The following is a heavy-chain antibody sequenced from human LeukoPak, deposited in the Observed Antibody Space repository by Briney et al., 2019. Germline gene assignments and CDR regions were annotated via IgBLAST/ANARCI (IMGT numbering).Heavy chain of an antibody. J-gene: IGHJ3*02. D-gene: IGHD5-12*01. CDR2: ISGSGGST. Sequence: GGSLRLSCAASGFTFSSYAMSWVRQAPEKGLEWVSAISGSGGSTYYADSVKGRFTISRDNSKNTLYLQMNSLRAEDTAVYYCAKAKRWLRFPDAFDIWGQGTMVTVSS. CDR1: GFTFSSYA. V-gene: IGHV3-23*01. CDR3: AKAKRWLRFPDAFDI.